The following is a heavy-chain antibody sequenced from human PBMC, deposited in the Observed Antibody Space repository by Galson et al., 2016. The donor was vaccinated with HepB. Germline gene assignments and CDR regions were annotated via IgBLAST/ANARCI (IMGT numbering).Heavy chain of an antibody. Sequence: SVKVSCKASGYTFTGHYMHWVRQAPGQGLEWMGWINPNGGGTNYAHNFQGRVTMTRDKSLSTAYMELSRLRSDDTAVYYCSRDANFNVVSAEILDGMDVSGQGTTVIVS. D-gene: IGHD2-2*01. CDR2: INPNGGGT. CDR1: GYTFTGHY. CDR3: SRDANFNVVSAEILDGMDV. J-gene: IGHJ6*02. V-gene: IGHV1-2*07.